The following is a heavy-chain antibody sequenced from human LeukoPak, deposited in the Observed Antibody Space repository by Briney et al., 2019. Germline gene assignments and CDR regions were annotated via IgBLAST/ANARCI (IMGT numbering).Heavy chain of an antibody. CDR3: ARETYYYDSSGYYGRAYFDY. Sequence: PGGSLRLSCAASGFTFSSYWMHWVRQAPGKGLVWVSRINSDGSSTGYADSVKGRFTISRDNAKNSLYLQMNSLSAEDTAAYYCARETYYYDSSGYYGRAYFDYWGQGTLVTVSS. CDR1: GFTFSSYW. V-gene: IGHV3-74*01. J-gene: IGHJ4*02. D-gene: IGHD3-22*01. CDR2: INSDGSST.